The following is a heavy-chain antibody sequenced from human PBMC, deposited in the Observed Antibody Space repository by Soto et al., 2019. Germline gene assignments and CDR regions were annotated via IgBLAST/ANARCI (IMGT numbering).Heavy chain of an antibody. D-gene: IGHD2-21*01. Sequence: PSETLSLTCAVYGGSFSGYYWSWIRQPPGKGLEWIGEINHSGSTNYNPSLKSRVTISVDTSKNQFSLKLSSVTAADTAVYYCARFNIAIDAFDIWGQGTMVTVSS. CDR2: INHSGST. CDR1: GGSFSGYY. CDR3: ARFNIAIDAFDI. J-gene: IGHJ3*02. V-gene: IGHV4-34*01.